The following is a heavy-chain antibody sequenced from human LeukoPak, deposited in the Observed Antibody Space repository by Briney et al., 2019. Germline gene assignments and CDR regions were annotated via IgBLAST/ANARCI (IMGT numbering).Heavy chain of an antibody. CDR1: GGSISSYY. V-gene: IGHV4-59*01. CDR2: IYYSGST. Sequence: SETLSLTCTVAGGSISSYYWSWIRQPPGKGLEWIGYIYYSGSTNYNPSLKSRVTISVDTSKNQFSLKLSSVTAADTAVYYCAGRRGYGDYGWFDPWGQGTLVTVSS. J-gene: IGHJ5*02. D-gene: IGHD4-17*01. CDR3: AGRRGYGDYGWFDP.